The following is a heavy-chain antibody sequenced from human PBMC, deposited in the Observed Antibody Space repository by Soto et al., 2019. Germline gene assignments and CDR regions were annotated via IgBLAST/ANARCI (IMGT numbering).Heavy chain of an antibody. CDR3: AKPRSYGFDI. V-gene: IGHV3-30*18. CDR1: GFTFNTYG. J-gene: IGHJ3*02. Sequence: SLRLSCAASGFTFNTYGIHWVRQAPGKGLEWVAIISYDGSDKYYADSVKGRFTISRDNVKGTLDLQMNSLRIEDTAVYYCAKPRSYGFDIWGQGTVVTVSS. CDR2: ISYDGSDK.